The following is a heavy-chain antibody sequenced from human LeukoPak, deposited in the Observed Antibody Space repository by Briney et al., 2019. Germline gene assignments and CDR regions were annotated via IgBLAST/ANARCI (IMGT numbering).Heavy chain of an antibody. CDR3: ARSPHILTGENFDY. CDR2: INPNSGGT. Sequence: ASVKVSCKASGYAFTGYYMHWVRQAPGQGLEWMGWINPNSGGTNYAQKFQGRVTMTRDTSITTAYMEMSRLRSDDTALYYCARSPHILTGENFDYWGQGTLVTVSS. V-gene: IGHV1-2*02. D-gene: IGHD3-9*01. CDR1: GYAFTGYY. J-gene: IGHJ4*02.